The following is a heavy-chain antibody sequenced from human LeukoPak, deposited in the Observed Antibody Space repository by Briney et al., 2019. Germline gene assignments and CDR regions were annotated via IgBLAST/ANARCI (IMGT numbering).Heavy chain of an antibody. CDR1: GFTFSSYA. CDR3: AKDRGIAAAGTTFDY. Sequence: GGSLRLSCAASGFTFSSYAMRWVRQAPGRGLEWVSAISGSGGSTYYADSVKGRFTISRDNSKNTLYLQMNSLRAEDTAVYYCAKDRGIAAAGTTFDYWGQGTLVTVSS. CDR2: ISGSGGST. J-gene: IGHJ4*02. V-gene: IGHV3-23*01. D-gene: IGHD6-13*01.